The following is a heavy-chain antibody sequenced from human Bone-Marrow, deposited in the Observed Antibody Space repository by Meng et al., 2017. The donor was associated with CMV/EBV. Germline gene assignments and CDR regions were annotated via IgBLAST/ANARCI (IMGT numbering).Heavy chain of an antibody. V-gene: IGHV4-39*01. Sequence: GGSIRSRSDEGGWRRKPPGKGREWIGRIYYSGSTYYNPSLKSRVTISVDTAKNQVSRKLSSVTAADTAVYYCARSICGVVIPYYWGQGTLVTVSS. D-gene: IGHD3-3*01. CDR1: GGSIRSRSDE. CDR3: ARSICGVVIPYY. CDR2: IYYSGST. J-gene: IGHJ4*02.